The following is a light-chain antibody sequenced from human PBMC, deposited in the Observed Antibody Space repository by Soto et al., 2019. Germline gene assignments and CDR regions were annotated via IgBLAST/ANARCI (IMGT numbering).Light chain of an antibody. Sequence: AIQLTQSPSSLSASVGDRVTITCRASQAIRTALGWYQQRPGKVPKLLIYAASTLQSGVPSRFSGSGSGTDFTLTISRLEPEDFAVYYCQQYGSSPWTFGQGTKWIS. V-gene: IGKV1-6*01. CDR3: QQYGSSPWT. CDR2: AAS. J-gene: IGKJ1*01. CDR1: QAIRTA.